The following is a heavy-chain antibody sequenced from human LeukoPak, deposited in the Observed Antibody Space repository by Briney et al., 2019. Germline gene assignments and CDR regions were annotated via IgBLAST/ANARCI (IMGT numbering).Heavy chain of an antibody. J-gene: IGHJ4*02. CDR1: GYTLTELP. CDR3: ATDLIVGPTTDLDY. CDR2: FDPKDGGT. Sequence: ASVKVSCKVSGYTLTELPIHWVRQAPGKGLEWMGGFDPKDGGTIYAQKFQGRVTLTEDTSTDTAYMELGSLRSEDTAVYYCATDLIVGPTTDLDYWGERTLDTVST. V-gene: IGHV1-24*01. D-gene: IGHD1-26*01.